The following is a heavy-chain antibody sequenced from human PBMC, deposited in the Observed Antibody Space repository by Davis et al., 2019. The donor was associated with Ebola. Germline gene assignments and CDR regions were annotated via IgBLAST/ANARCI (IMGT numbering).Heavy chain of an antibody. V-gene: IGHV4-39*01. CDR3: ARQYSSLGLGITG. J-gene: IGHJ4*02. D-gene: IGHD6-6*01. CDR2: IYYSGST. Sequence: WIRQPPGKGLEWIGSIYYSGSTYYNPSLKSRVTISVDTSKNQFSLKLSSVTAADTAVYYCARQYSSLGLGITGWGQGTLVTVSS.